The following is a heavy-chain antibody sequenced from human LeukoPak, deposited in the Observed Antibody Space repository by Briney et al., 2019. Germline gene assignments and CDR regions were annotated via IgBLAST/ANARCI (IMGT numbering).Heavy chain of an antibody. D-gene: IGHD2-2*01. V-gene: IGHV3-48*03. J-gene: IGHJ6*04. CDR2: ISSSGSTI. CDR1: GFTFSSYE. CDR3: ASVPAATTDV. Sequence: GGSLRLSCAASGFTFSSYEMNWVRQAPGKGLGWVSYISSSGSTIYYADSVKGRFTISRDNAKNSLYLQMNSLRAEDTAVYHCASVPAATTDVWGKGTTVTVSS.